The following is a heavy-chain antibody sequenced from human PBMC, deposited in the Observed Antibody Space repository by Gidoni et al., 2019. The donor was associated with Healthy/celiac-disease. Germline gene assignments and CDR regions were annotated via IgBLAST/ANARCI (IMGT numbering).Heavy chain of an antibody. CDR2: IYYSGST. Sequence: QLQLQESGPGLVKPSETLSLTCTVSGGSISSSSYYWGWIRQPPGKGLEWIGSIYYSGSTYYNPSLKSRVTISVDTSKNQFSLKLSSVTAADTAVYYCARVIIAVAHNWFDPWGQGTLVTVSS. CDR3: ARVIIAVAHNWFDP. J-gene: IGHJ5*02. V-gene: IGHV4-39*01. D-gene: IGHD6-19*01. CDR1: GGSISSSSYY.